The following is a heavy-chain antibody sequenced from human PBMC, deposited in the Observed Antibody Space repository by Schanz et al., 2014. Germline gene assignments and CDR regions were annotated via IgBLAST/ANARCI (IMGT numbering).Heavy chain of an antibody. J-gene: IGHJ6*02. CDR1: GFTFDDYA. V-gene: IGHV3-9*01. CDR2: ISWNSGSI. CDR3: VKDLQRELLRDDHYYGMDV. Sequence: EVQLVESGGGLVQPGRSLRLSCAASGFTFDDYAMHWVRQAPGKGLEWVSGISWNSGSIGYEDSVKGRFTISRDNAKNSLYLQMNSLRAEDTAVYYCVKDLQRELLRDDHYYGMDVWGQGTTVTVSS. D-gene: IGHD1-26*01.